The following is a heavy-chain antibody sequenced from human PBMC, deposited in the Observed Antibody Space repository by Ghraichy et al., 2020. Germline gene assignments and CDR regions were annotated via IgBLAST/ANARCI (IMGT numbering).Heavy chain of an antibody. Sequence: SQTLSLTCTASGGSISNGGYYWSWIRQHPGKGLEWIGYIYYSGSTYYNPSLKSRVTISVDTSKNQFSLKLSSVTAADTAVYYCARVRGGDYILSYWGQGTLVTVSS. V-gene: IGHV4-31*03. J-gene: IGHJ4*02. CDR2: IYYSGST. D-gene: IGHD4-17*01. CDR1: GGSISNGGYY. CDR3: ARVRGGDYILSY.